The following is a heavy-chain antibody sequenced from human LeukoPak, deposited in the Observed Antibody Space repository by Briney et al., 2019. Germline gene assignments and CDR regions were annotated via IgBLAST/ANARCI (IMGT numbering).Heavy chain of an antibody. V-gene: IGHV7-4-1*02. CDR3: ARPGVVTLDY. CDR2: INTNTGNP. J-gene: IGHJ4*02. D-gene: IGHD4-23*01. CDR1: GYSLTNYA. Sequence: ASVKVSCKASGYSLTNYAMNWVRQAPGQGLEWMGWINTNTGNPTYAQGLTGRFVFSLDTSVSTAYLQISSLKAEDTAVYYCARPGVVTLDYWGQGTLVTVS.